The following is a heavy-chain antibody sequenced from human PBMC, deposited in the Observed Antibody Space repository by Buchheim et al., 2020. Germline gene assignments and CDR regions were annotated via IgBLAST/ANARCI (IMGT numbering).Heavy chain of an antibody. Sequence: QVQLQESGPGLVKPSETLSLTCSVSGGSISGYYWSWIRQPPGKGLEWIGYIYYSGRSNYNPSLKSRVAMSVDTSQNQFSLNLSSVAAADTAVYDCARGGRSHGYWGQGTL. CDR3: ARGGRSHGY. V-gene: IGHV4-59*01. CDR2: IYYSGRS. J-gene: IGHJ4*02. D-gene: IGHD1-26*01. CDR1: GGSISGYY.